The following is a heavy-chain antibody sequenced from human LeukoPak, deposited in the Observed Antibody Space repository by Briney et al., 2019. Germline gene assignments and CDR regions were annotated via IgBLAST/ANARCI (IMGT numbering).Heavy chain of an antibody. CDR3: ARSGGSGWPYYYYYGMDV. V-gene: IGHV4-59*01. J-gene: IGHJ6*02. CDR1: GGSISSYY. CDR2: IYYSGST. D-gene: IGHD6-19*01. Sequence: SETLSLTCTVSGGSISSYYWSWIRQPPGKGLEWIGYIYYSGSTNYNPSLKSRVTISVDTSKNQFSLKLSSVTVADTAVYYCARSGGSGWPYYYYYGMDVWGQGTTVTVSS.